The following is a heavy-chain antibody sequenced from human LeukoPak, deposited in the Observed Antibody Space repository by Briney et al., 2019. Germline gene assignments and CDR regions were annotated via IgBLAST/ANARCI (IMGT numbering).Heavy chain of an antibody. J-gene: IGHJ4*02. CDR1: GGSFSGYY. CDR2: INHSGST. CDR3: ARHGPAAAIDY. V-gene: IGHV4-34*01. Sequence: SETLSLTCAVYGGSFSGYYWSWIRQPPGKGLEWIGEINHSGSTDYNPSLKSRVTISVDASKNQFSLKLSSVTAADTAVYYCARHGPAAAIDYWGQGTLVTVSS. D-gene: IGHD6-13*01.